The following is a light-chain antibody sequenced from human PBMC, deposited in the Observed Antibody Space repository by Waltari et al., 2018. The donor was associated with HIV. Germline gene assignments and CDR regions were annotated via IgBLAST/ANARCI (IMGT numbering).Light chain of an antibody. Sequence: TQSPATLSVSPGERATLSCRASQSVSSNLAWYQQQPGQAPRLLIYGASTRATGIPAKFSGSGSGTEFTLTISSLQSEDFAVYYCQQYYNWPRTFGQGTKVEIK. V-gene: IGKV3-15*01. CDR1: QSVSSN. CDR3: QQYYNWPRT. CDR2: GAS. J-gene: IGKJ1*01.